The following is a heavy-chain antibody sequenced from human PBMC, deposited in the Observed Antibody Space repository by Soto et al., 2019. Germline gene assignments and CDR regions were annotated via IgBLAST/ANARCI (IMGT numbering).Heavy chain of an antibody. D-gene: IGHD6-25*01. CDR1: GGSISSVGNY. V-gene: IGHV4-31*03. CDR2: IYYSGST. Sequence: PSLTFSVTGGSISSVGNYWTWIRQQPGKGLEWIGYIYYSGSTDYNPSLKSRVTTSVDRSKNQFSLNLSSVTAADTAIYYCARESGGYDSSTRYGLDVWGQGTTVTVSS. CDR3: ARESGGYDSSTRYGLDV. J-gene: IGHJ6*02.